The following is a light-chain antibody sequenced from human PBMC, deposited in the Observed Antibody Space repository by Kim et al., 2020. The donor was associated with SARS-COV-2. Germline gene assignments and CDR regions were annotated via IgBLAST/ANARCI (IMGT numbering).Light chain of an antibody. Sequence: SASVGDRVIITCRSSQTIRTYLNWYQQKPGKAPKLLIYAASSLQSGVPSRFSGSGSGTDFTFTISSLQPEDYATYYCQQSYSTPYTFGQGTKLEI. J-gene: IGKJ2*01. CDR2: AAS. CDR3: QQSYSTPYT. CDR1: QTIRTY. V-gene: IGKV1-39*01.